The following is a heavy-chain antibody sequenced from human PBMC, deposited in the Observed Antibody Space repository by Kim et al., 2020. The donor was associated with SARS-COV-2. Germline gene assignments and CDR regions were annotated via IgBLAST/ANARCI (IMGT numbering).Heavy chain of an antibody. CDR2: YI. D-gene: IGHD3-10*01. V-gene: IGHV3-21*01. J-gene: IGHJ4*02. CDR3: ARAPAGIDY. Sequence: YIYYADSVKGRFTISRDNAKNSLYLQMNSLRAEDTAVYYCARAPAGIDYWGQGTLVTVSS.